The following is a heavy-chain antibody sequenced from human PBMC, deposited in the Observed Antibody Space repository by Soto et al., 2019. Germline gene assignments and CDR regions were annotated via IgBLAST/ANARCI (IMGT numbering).Heavy chain of an antibody. D-gene: IGHD2-2*01. V-gene: IGHV3-23*01. CDR3: AKDKRLVVVPAAIVLDV. J-gene: IGHJ6*02. CDR1: GFTFNGYS. Sequence: VSLSLSCAASGFTFNGYSMSWVRQPPGKELEWVSAISGSGGSTYYADSVKGRFTISRDNSKNTLYLQMNSLRAEDTAVYYCAKDKRLVVVPAAIVLDVWGQGTTVTVSS. CDR2: ISGSGGST.